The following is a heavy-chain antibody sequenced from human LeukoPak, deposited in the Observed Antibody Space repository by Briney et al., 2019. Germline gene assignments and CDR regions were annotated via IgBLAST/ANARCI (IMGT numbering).Heavy chain of an antibody. CDR3: ARDGSGSYYRNWFDP. D-gene: IGHD3-10*01. Sequence: EWSGYIYYSGSTYYNPSLKSRVTISVDTSKNQFSLKLSSVTAADTAVYYCARDGSGSYYRNWFDPWGQGTLVTVSS. CDR2: IYYSGST. J-gene: IGHJ5*02. V-gene: IGHV4-31*02.